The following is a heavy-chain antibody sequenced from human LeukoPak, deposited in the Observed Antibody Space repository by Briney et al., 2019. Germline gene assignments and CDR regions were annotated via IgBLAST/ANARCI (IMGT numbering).Heavy chain of an antibody. Sequence: GGSLRLSCAASGFTFSDYYMSWIRQAPGKGLEWVSYISSSGSTIYYADSVKGRFTISRDNAKNSLYLQMNSLRAEDTAVYYCARWDKCGGDCYPFDYWGQGTLVTVSS. CDR3: ARWDKCGGDCYPFDY. CDR1: GFTFSDYY. V-gene: IGHV3-11*04. CDR2: ISSSGSTI. J-gene: IGHJ4*02. D-gene: IGHD2-21*01.